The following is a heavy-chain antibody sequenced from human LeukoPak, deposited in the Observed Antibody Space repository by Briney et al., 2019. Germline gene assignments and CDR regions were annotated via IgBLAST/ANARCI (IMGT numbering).Heavy chain of an antibody. D-gene: IGHD3-22*01. Sequence: SGTLSLTCAVSGGSISSSNWWSWVRQPPGKGLEWIGEIYHSGSTDYDPSLKSRVTISVDTSKNQFSLKLNSVTAADTAVYYCARFDSYYYDNSGLGWGQGTLVTVSS. CDR2: IYHSGST. CDR1: GGSISSSNW. V-gene: IGHV4-4*02. J-gene: IGHJ4*02. CDR3: ARFDSYYYDNSGLG.